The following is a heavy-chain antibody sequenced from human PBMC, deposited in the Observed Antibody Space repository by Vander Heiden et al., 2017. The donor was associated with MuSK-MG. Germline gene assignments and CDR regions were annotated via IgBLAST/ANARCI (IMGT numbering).Heavy chain of an antibody. CDR1: GLTFGGYF. Sequence: VQLVDSGGGLVQPVGSRGLSWAASGLTFGGYFRNWVRQVAGKGLEGVSYIRSRRRKTRTEEDCGKCQFTSTRDKGKNTLYVKMRRRRALDTFVDEWARGVGNLDYWGQGSVVTVSS. D-gene: IGHD3-16*01. CDR2: IRSRRRKTR. CDR3: ARGVGNLDY. V-gene: IGHV3-48*01. J-gene: IGHJ1*01.